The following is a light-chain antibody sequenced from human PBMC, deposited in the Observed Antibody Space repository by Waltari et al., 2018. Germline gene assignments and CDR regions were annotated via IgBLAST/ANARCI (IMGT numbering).Light chain of an antibody. CDR3: QQSYTILGN. V-gene: IGKV1-39*01. J-gene: IGKJ2*01. CDR1: QSIDTY. CDR2: TAS. Sequence: DIQLTQSPSSLSASVGDRVTITCRAGQSIDTYLNWYQQKPGRPPKLLIYTASSLQSGVSSRFNGSGSGTDFTRTITSLQPEDFGTYHCQQSYTILGNFGQGTKLEIK.